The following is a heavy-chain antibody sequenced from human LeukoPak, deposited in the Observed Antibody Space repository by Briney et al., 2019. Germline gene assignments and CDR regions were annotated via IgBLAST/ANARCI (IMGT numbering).Heavy chain of an antibody. CDR1: GFTFSSYA. CDR3: ARDPDRTGTTQRYFDY. Sequence: PGGSLRLSCAASGFTFSSYAMHWVRQAPGKGLEWVAVISYDGSNKYYADSVKGRFTISRDNSKNTLYLQMNSLRAEDTAVYYCARDPDRTGTTQRYFDYWGQGTLVTVSS. J-gene: IGHJ4*02. V-gene: IGHV3-30*04. D-gene: IGHD1-1*01. CDR2: ISYDGSNK.